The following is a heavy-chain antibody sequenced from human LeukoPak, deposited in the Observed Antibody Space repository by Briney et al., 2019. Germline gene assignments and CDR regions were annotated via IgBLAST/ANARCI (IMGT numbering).Heavy chain of an antibody. Sequence: SETLSLTCTVSGGSISSGDYYWSWIRQPPGKGLEWIGYIYYSGSTYYNPSLKSRVTISVDTSKNQFSLKLSSVTAADTAVYYCARGPYYDFWSGYYSLDYWGQGTLVTVSS. CDR1: GGSISSGDYY. CDR3: ARGPYYDFWSGYYSLDY. CDR2: IYYSGST. D-gene: IGHD3-3*01. V-gene: IGHV4-30-4*08. J-gene: IGHJ4*02.